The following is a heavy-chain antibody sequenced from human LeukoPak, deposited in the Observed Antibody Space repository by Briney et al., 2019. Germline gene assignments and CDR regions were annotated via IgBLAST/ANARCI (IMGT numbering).Heavy chain of an antibody. CDR1: GYTFTGYY. D-gene: IGHD2-2*01. CDR2: INPNSGGT. J-gene: IGHJ4*02. CDR3: ARARGSIVVVPAAMDY. Sequence: ASVKVSCKASGYTFTGYYMHWVRHAPGQGLEWMGRINPNSGGTNYAQKFQGRVTMTRDTSISTAYMELSRLRSDDTAVYYCARARGSIVVVPAAMDYWGQGTLVTVSS. V-gene: IGHV1-2*06.